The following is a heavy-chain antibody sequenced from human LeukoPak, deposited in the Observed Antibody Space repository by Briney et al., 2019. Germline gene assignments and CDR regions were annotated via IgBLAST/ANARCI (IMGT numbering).Heavy chain of an antibody. Sequence: GGSLRLSCAASGFTFTDYAMNWVRQAPGKGLEWVSGISGSGGSTHYADSVKGRFTISRDNSKNTLYLQMNSLRAEDTAVYYCAKGPFLEWFQGKRFDYWGQGTLVTVSS. CDR2: ISGSGGST. J-gene: IGHJ4*02. D-gene: IGHD3-3*02. CDR3: AKGPFLEWFQGKRFDY. V-gene: IGHV3-23*01. CDR1: GFTFTDYA.